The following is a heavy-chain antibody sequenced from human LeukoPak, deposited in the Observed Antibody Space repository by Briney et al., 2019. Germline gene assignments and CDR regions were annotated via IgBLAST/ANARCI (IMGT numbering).Heavy chain of an antibody. D-gene: IGHD3-16*01. J-gene: IGHJ6*04. CDR3: GGRRV. Sequence: GGSFGLSGTASGFNFRSAWMSWPGKAPGRGLEWVGRVRSKSDAGTMDYAAHLEGRFTISRDDSKNMVYLDMNSLKTEDTAVYYCGGRRVWGNGTVVTVSS. CDR2: VRSKSDAGTM. CDR1: GFNFRSAW. V-gene: IGHV3-15*01.